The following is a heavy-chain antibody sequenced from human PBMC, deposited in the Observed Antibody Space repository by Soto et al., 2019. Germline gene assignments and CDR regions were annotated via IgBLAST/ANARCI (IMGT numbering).Heavy chain of an antibody. CDR3: ARWAYYYGSGSYYNRANWFDP. D-gene: IGHD3-10*01. CDR1: GGSISSSSYY. Sequence: PSETLSLTCTVSGGSISSSSYYWGWIRQPPGKGLEWIGSIYYSGSTYYNPSLKSRVTISVDTSKNQFSLKLSSVTAADTAVYYCARWAYYYGSGSYYNRANWFDPWGQGTLVTVSS. V-gene: IGHV4-39*01. J-gene: IGHJ5*02. CDR2: IYYSGST.